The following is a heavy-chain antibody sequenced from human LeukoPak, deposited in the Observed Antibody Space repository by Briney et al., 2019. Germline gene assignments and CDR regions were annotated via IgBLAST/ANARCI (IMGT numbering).Heavy chain of an antibody. CDR1: GFTFNNFG. CDR2: IGYDESKK. D-gene: IGHD3-10*01. V-gene: IGHV3-30*02. J-gene: IGHJ4*02. Sequence: TGGSLRLSCEASGFTFNNFGMHWVRQAPGKGLEWVAFIGYDESKKYYAESVKGRFTISRDNSKNTLYLQMNSLRAEDTAVYYCAKDYAYYYGSGSPPLDYWGQGTLVTVSS. CDR3: AKDYAYYYGSGSPPLDY.